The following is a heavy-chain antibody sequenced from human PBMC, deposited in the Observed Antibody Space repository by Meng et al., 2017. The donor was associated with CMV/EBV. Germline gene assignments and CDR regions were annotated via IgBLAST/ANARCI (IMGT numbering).Heavy chain of an antibody. Sequence: GESLKISCAASGFTFSSYAMSWVRQAPGKGLEWVSAISGSGGSTYYADSVKGRFTISRDNAKNSPYLQMNSLRAEDTAVYYCAREYSSSSVFDYWGQGTLVTVSS. CDR3: AREYSSSSVFDY. CDR2: ISGSGGST. D-gene: IGHD6-6*01. V-gene: IGHV3-23*01. CDR1: GFTFSSYA. J-gene: IGHJ4*02.